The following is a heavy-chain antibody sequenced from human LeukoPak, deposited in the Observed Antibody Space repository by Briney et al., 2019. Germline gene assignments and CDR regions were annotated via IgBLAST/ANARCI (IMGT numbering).Heavy chain of an antibody. D-gene: IGHD3-10*01. CDR1: GGTFSSYA. V-gene: IGHV1-69*05. CDR3: AREVGYYGSGSYSTDFDP. CDR2: IIPIFGTA. J-gene: IGHJ5*02. Sequence: SVKVSCKASGGTFSSYAISWVRQDPGQGLERMGGIIPIFGTASYAQKFQGRITITTDESTSTAYMELSSLRSEDTAVYYCAREVGYYGSGSYSTDFDPWGQGTLVTVSS.